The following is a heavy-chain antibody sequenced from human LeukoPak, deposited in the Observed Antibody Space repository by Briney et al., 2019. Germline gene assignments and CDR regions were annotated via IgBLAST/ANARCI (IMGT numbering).Heavy chain of an antibody. Sequence: GGSLRLSCAASGFTFSSYAMSWVRQAPGKGLEWVSAISSDSNYIYYADSVKGRFTISRDNAKNSLYLQMNSLRAEDTAVYYCTRDVARISDYWGQGALVTVSS. CDR3: TRDVARISDY. CDR2: ISSDSNYI. V-gene: IGHV3-21*01. D-gene: IGHD2-15*01. J-gene: IGHJ4*02. CDR1: GFTFSSYA.